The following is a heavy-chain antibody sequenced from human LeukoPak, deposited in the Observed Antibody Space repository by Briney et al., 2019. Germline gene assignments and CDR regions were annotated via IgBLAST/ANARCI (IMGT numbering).Heavy chain of an antibody. Sequence: PGRSLRLSCAASGFTFDDYAMHWVRQAPGKGLEWVSGISWNSGSIGYADSVKGRFTISRDNAKNSLYLQKNSLRAEDTALYYCAKDISTALAAAGAFDIWGQGTMVTVSS. CDR3: AKDISTALAAAGAFDI. D-gene: IGHD6-13*01. V-gene: IGHV3-9*01. J-gene: IGHJ3*02. CDR1: GFTFDDYA. CDR2: ISWNSGSI.